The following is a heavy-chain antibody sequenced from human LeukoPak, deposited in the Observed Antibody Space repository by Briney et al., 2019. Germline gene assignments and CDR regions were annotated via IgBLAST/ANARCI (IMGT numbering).Heavy chain of an antibody. V-gene: IGHV1-18*01. D-gene: IGHD3-22*01. CDR3: ARIISSGYNYGMDV. CDR2: ISRDNGNT. Sequence: DSVKVSCKAFGYTLTSFGISWVRQAPGQGPEWMGWISRDNGNTNYAQNLKGRVTMTTETSTSTAYMELRSLRSDDTAVYYCARIISSGYNYGMDVWGQGTTATVSS. CDR1: GYTLTSFG. J-gene: IGHJ6*02.